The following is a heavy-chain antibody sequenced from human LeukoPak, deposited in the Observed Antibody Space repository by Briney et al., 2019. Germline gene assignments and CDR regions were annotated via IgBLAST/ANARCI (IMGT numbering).Heavy chain of an antibody. J-gene: IGHJ3*02. CDR2: IYYSWST. CDR1: GGSISSYH. V-gene: IGHV4-59*01. CDR3: ARGVPYYYDSSGYYSSAFDI. D-gene: IGHD3-22*01. Sequence: SETLSLPCTVSGGSISSYHGSWIRQPPGKGLEWIVYIYYSWSTNYNPSLKSRVTISVYTSKNQFSLKLSSVTAADTAVYYCARGVPYYYDSSGYYSSAFDIWGQGTMVTVSS.